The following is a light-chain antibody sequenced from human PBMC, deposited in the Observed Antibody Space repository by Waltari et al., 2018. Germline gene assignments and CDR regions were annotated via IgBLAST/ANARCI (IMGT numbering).Light chain of an antibody. J-gene: IGKJ1*01. CDR1: PSAKTS. Sequence: EVVMTQSPATLSVSPGERVPLPCRASPSAKTSLAWYQQTPGQAPRLLIYRAFTRAAGVPDRFSGSGSGTEFTLTISSLQSEDSAIYYCQQYNIWPWTFGPGTNVDIK. CDR3: QQYNIWPWT. CDR2: RAF. V-gene: IGKV3D-15*01.